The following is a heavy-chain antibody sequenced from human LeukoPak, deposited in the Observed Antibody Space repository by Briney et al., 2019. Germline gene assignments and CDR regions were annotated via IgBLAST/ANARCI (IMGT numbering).Heavy chain of an antibody. CDR3: ATWGIERGYSYGYPYYYYYMDV. CDR1: GYTFTDPY. Sequence: ASVKVSCKASGYTFTDPYMHWVRQAPGQGLEWMGWINPNSGGTNYAQKFQGRVTMTRDTSISTAYMELSRLRSDDTAVYYCATWGIERGYSYGYPYYYYYMDVWGKGTTVTVSS. V-gene: IGHV1-2*02. CDR2: INPNSGGT. J-gene: IGHJ6*03. D-gene: IGHD5-18*01.